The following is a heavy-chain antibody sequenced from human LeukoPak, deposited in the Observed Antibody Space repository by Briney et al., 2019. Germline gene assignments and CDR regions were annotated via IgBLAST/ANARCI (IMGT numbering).Heavy chain of an antibody. CDR2: ISGSGAYT. CDR1: GSTFSSYA. V-gene: IGHV3-23*01. J-gene: IGHJ1*01. CDR3: AKYFASGSYYKLPH. Sequence: GGSLRLSCAASGSTFSSYAMSWVPQAPGKGLEGVSTISGSGAYTYYADSVKGRFTISRDNSKNTLYLQMNSLRAEDTAVYYCAKYFASGSYYKLPHWGQGTLVTVSS. D-gene: IGHD3-10*01.